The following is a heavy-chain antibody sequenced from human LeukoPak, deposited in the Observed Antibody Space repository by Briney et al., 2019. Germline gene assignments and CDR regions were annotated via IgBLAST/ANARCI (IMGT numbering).Heavy chain of an antibody. CDR1: GGSFSGYY. Sequence: SETLSLTCAVYGGSFSGYYWSWIRQPPGKGLEWIGEINHSGSTNYNPSLKSRVTISVDTSKNQFSLKMSSVTAADTAVFYCARGGGFYSDMDVWDRGTTVTVSS. V-gene: IGHV4-34*01. J-gene: IGHJ6*03. D-gene: IGHD3-16*01. CDR3: ARGGGFYSDMDV. CDR2: INHSGST.